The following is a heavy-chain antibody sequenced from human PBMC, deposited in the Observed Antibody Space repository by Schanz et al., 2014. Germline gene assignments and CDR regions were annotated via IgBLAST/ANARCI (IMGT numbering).Heavy chain of an antibody. D-gene: IGHD6-19*01. V-gene: IGHV1-46*01. CDR3: ARGGYSSGWYDRDNAHLDY. J-gene: IGHJ4*02. CDR2: VNPSVRGT. Sequence: QVQLVQSGTQVKKPGASVKVSCKASGYTLSAYSLHWVRQAPGQGLEWMGIVNPSVRGTHFEREFQGRVSVTNDTSTSTVYIELSGLRSEDTAVDYCARGGYSSGWYDRDNAHLDYWGQGTLVTVSS. CDR1: GYTLSAYS.